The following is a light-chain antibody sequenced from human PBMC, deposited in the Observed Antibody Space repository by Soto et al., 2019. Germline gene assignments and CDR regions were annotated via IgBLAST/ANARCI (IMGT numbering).Light chain of an antibody. CDR2: DVS. CDR1: SSDVGGYNY. J-gene: IGLJ1*01. CDR3: NSYRSSSTRYV. V-gene: IGLV2-14*03. Sequence: QSALTQPASVSGSPGQSITISCTGTSSDVGGYNYVSWYQQHPGRAPKLLIYDVSHRPSGVSNRFSGSKSGNTASLTISGLQAEDEADYYCNSYRSSSTRYVFGSGTKLTVL.